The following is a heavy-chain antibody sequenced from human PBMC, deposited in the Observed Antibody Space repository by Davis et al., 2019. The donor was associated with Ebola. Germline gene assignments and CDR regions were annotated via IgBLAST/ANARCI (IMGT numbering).Heavy chain of an antibody. CDR2: IKQDGSEK. J-gene: IGHJ6*04. Sequence: GESLKISCAASGFTFSSYWMSWVRQAPGKGLEWVANIKQDGSEKYYVDSVKGRFTISRDNAKNSLYLQMNSLKTEDTAVYYCTRRVDILTGYSYYYGMDVWGKGTTVTVSS. D-gene: IGHD3-9*01. CDR1: GFTFSSYW. CDR3: TRRVDILTGYSYYYGMDV. V-gene: IGHV3-7*03.